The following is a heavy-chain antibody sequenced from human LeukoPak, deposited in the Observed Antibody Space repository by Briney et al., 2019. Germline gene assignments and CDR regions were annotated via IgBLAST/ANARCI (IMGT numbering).Heavy chain of an antibody. CDR1: GFTFSSYW. CDR3: ARPTVTTGVDAFDI. CDR2: IKQDGSEK. V-gene: IGHV3-7*01. J-gene: IGHJ3*02. Sequence: GGSLRLSCVASGFTFSSYWMSWVRQAPGKGLEWVANIKQDGSEKSYVVSVKGRFTISRDNAKNSLYLQMNSLRAEDTALYYCARPTVTTGVDAFDIWGQGTMVTVSS. D-gene: IGHD4-11*01.